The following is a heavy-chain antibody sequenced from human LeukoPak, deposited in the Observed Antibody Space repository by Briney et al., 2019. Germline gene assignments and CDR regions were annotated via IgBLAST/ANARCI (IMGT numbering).Heavy chain of an antibody. Sequence: GGSLRLSCAASGFTFDDYGMSWVRQAPGKGLEWVSGINWNGGSTGYADSVKGRFTISRGNAKNSLYLQMNTLRAEDTALYHCARVPYYYGMDVWGQGATVTVSS. V-gene: IGHV3-20*01. J-gene: IGHJ6*02. CDR3: ARVPYYYGMDV. CDR1: GFTFDDYG. CDR2: INWNGGST.